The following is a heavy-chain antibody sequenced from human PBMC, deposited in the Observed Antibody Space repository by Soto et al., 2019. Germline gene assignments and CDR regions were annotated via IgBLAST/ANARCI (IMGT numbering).Heavy chain of an antibody. CDR2: IIPIFGTA. Sequence: QVQLVQSGAEVKKPGSSVKVSCKASGGTFSSYAISWVRQAPGQGLEWMGGIIPIFGTAKYAQKFQGRVTITADESTSTAYMELSSLRSEDTAVYSCASLLHGYSPVFDYWCQGTLVTVSS. CDR1: GGTFSSYA. J-gene: IGHJ4*02. CDR3: ASLLHGYSPVFDY. D-gene: IGHD5-18*01. V-gene: IGHV1-69*12.